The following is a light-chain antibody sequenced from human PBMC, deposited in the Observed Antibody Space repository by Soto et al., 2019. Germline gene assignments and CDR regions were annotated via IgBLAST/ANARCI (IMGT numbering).Light chain of an antibody. Sequence: DIQMTQSPSSLSASVGDGVTITCRASQSIANYLNWYQQKPGKAPKLLIFAAYILQTGVPSRFTGGGSGTDFTLTISSLQPEDYATYFCQQTYSSPLTFGGGTRLEIK. CDR2: AAY. V-gene: IGKV1-39*01. CDR1: QSIANY. CDR3: QQTYSSPLT. J-gene: IGKJ5*01.